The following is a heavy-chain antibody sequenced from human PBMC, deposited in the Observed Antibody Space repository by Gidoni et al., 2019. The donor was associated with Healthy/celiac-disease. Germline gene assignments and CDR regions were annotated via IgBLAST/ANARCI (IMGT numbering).Heavy chain of an antibody. CDR3: ARQGRSSWYSSSWYPSN. Sequence: QLQLQESGPGLVKPSETLSLTCTVSGGSISSSSYYWGWIRQPPGKGLEWIGSIYYSGSTYYNPSLKSRVTISVYTSKNQFSLKLSSVTAADTAVYYCARQGRSSWYSSSWYPSNWGQGTLVTVSS. D-gene: IGHD6-13*01. CDR2: IYYSGST. J-gene: IGHJ4*02. V-gene: IGHV4-39*01. CDR1: GGSISSSSYY.